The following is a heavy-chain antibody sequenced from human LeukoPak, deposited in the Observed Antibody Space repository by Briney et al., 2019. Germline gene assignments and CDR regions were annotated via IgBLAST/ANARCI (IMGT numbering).Heavy chain of an antibody. Sequence: PSETLSLTCAVYGGSFSGDYWIWIRQTPEKGLEWIGEINHNGITNYNPSFKSRVAISVDTSKNQFSLKLSSVTAADTAIYYCAKAPGWPAGRSGSLLYWGQGTLVTVSS. D-gene: IGHD1-26*01. CDR2: INHNGIT. J-gene: IGHJ4*02. CDR1: GGSFSGDY. CDR3: AKAPGWPAGRSGSLLY. V-gene: IGHV4-34*01.